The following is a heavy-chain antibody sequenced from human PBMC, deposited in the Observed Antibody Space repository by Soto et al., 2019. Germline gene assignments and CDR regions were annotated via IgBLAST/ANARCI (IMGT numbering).Heavy chain of an antibody. J-gene: IGHJ4*02. V-gene: IGHV1-8*01. CDR3: ARGLKDDWLLSVYYFDY. Sequence: ASVKVSFKASGYTFTSYDINCVRQATGQGLEWMGWMNPNSGNTGYAQKFQGRVTMTRNTSISTAYMELSSLRSEDTAVYYCARGLKDDWLLSVYYFDYWGQGTLVTVSS. D-gene: IGHD3-9*01. CDR1: GYTFTSYD. CDR2: MNPNSGNT.